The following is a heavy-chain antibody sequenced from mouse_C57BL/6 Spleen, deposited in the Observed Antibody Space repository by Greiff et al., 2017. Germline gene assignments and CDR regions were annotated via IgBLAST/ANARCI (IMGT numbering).Heavy chain of an antibody. J-gene: IGHJ3*01. V-gene: IGHV5-17*01. CDR3: ARSPYGYYWFAY. Sequence: EVQGVESGGGLVKPGGSLKLSCAASGFTFSDYGMHWVRQAPEKGLEWVAYISSGSSTIYYADTVKGRFTISRDNAKNTLFLQMTSLRSEDTAMYYCARSPYGYYWFAYWGQGTLVTVSA. CDR2: ISSGSSTI. CDR1: GFTFSDYG. D-gene: IGHD2-2*01.